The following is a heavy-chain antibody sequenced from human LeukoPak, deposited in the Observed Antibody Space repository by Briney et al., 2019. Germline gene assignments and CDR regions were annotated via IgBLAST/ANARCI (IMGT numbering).Heavy chain of an antibody. CDR3: ARDRAAVPYYYFDY. CDR2: ISYDGSNK. J-gene: IGHJ4*02. Sequence: GGSLRLSCAASGFTFSSYAMHWVRQAPGKGLEWEAVISYDGSNKYYADSVKGRFTISRDNSKNTLYLQMNSLRAEDTAVYYCARDRAAVPYYYFDYWGQGTLVTVSS. CDR1: GFTFSSYA. V-gene: IGHV3-30-3*01. D-gene: IGHD3-9*01.